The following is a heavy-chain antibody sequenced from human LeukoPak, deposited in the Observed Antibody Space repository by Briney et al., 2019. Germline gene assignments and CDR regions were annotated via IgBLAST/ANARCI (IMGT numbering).Heavy chain of an antibody. Sequence: PSETLSLTCTVSGGSISSSSYYWGWIRQPPGKGLEWIGSIYCSGSTYYNPSLKSRVTISVDTSKNQFSLKLSSVTAADTAVYYCARTTEGYCRGRSCYSYYYYMDVWGKGTTVTVSS. CDR1: GGSISSSSYY. J-gene: IGHJ6*03. CDR2: IYCSGST. V-gene: IGHV4-39*07. D-gene: IGHD2-15*01. CDR3: ARTTEGYCRGRSCYSYYYYMDV.